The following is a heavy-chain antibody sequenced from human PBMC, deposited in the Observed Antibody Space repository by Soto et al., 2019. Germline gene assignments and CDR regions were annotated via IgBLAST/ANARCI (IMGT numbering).Heavy chain of an antibody. CDR3: ARTAGPTPFDP. Sequence: GASVKVSCKASGYTFTSYGISWVRQAPGQGLEWMGRIIPILGIANYAQKFQGRVTITTDKSTSTAYMELGSLRSEDTAVYYCARTAGPTPFDPWGQGTPVTVSS. D-gene: IGHD6-19*01. V-gene: IGHV1-69*04. CDR1: GYTFTSYG. J-gene: IGHJ5*02. CDR2: IIPILGIA.